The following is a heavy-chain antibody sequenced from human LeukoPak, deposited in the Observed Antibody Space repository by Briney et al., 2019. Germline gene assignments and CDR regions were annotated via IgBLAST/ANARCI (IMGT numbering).Heavy chain of an antibody. CDR3: ARWNYDSSGYYYGWFDP. D-gene: IGHD3-22*01. CDR2: IYYSGST. V-gene: IGHV4-30-4*01. Sequence: SETLSLTCTVSGGSISGGDYYWSWIRQPPGKGLEWIGYIYYSGSTYYNPSLKSRVTISVDTSKNQFSLKLSSVTAADTAVYYCARWNYDSSGYYYGWFDPWGQGTLVTVSS. J-gene: IGHJ5*02. CDR1: GGSISGGDYY.